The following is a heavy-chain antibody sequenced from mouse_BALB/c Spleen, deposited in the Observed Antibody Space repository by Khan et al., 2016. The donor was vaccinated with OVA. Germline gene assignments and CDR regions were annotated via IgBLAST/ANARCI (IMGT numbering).Heavy chain of an antibody. J-gene: IGHJ2*01. V-gene: IGHV3-2*02. D-gene: IGHD1-1*01. CDR2: ISYSGVT. Sequence: VQLKQSGPGLVKPSQSLSLTCTVTGYSITSGYAWNWIRQFPGNKLEWMGYISYSGVTSYTPSLKSRISITRDTSKNQFFLQLNSVTTEDTATDYCARGNYYGYYVDYWGQGTTLTVSS. CDR1: GYSITSGYA. CDR3: ARGNYYGYYVDY.